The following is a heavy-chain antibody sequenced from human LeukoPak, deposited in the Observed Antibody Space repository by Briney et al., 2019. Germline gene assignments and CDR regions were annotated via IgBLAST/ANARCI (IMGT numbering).Heavy chain of an antibody. CDR3: AKDPTVTIYLDY. D-gene: IGHD4-17*01. Sequence: GGSLRLSCAASGFTFSSYGMHWVRQAPGKGLEWVAVISYDGSNKYYADSVKGRFTISRDNSKNTLYLQMNSLRAEDTAVYHCAKDPTVTIYLDYWGEGTLVTVSS. V-gene: IGHV3-30*18. CDR2: ISYDGSNK. J-gene: IGHJ4*02. CDR1: GFTFSSYG.